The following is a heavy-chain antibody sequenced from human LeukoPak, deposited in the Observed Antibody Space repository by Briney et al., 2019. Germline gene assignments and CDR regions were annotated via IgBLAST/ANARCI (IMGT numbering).Heavy chain of an antibody. J-gene: IGHJ4*02. CDR1: GFTFSDYA. D-gene: IGHD3-16*01. V-gene: IGHV3-23*01. Sequence: GGSLRLSCAASGFTFSDYAMSWVRQAPEKGLERVSTISHVGGTYYADSVRGRFTISRDDSKNMVYLQMDSLRAEDTAVYYCAKDREYDDSCDYTGWGQGTLVTVSS. CDR3: AKDREYDDSCDYTG. CDR2: ISHVGGT.